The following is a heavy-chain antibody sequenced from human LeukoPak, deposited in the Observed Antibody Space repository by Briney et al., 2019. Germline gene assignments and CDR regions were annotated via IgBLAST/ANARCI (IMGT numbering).Heavy chain of an antibody. CDR3: ARARPAVADYYYYGMDV. D-gene: IGHD4-23*01. J-gene: IGHJ6*02. Sequence: PGGSLRLSCAASGFTFSSYEMNWVRQAPGKGLEWVSYISSSRSTIYYADSVKGRFTISRDNAKNSLYLQMNSLRAEDTAVYYCARARPAVADYYYYGMDVWGQGTTVTVSS. CDR1: GFTFSSYE. CDR2: ISSSRSTI. V-gene: IGHV3-48*03.